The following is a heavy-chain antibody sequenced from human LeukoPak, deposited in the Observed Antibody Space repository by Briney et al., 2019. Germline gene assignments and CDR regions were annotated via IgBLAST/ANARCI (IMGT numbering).Heavy chain of an antibody. V-gene: IGHV1-18*01. D-gene: IGHD3-9*01. CDR1: GYTFTSYG. Sequence: ASVTVSCKASGYTFTSYGSSWVRQAPGQGLEWMGWISAYNGNTNYAQKLQGRVTMTTDTSTSTAYMELRSLRSDDTAVYYCARDGQYYDILTGHDYWGQGTLVTVSS. CDR2: ISAYNGNT. CDR3: ARDGQYYDILTGHDY. J-gene: IGHJ4*02.